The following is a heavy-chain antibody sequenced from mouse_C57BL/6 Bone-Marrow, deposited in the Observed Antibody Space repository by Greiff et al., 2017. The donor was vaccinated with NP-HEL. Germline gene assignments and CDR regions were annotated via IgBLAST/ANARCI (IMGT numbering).Heavy chain of an antibody. CDR3: TRALTGAGTHLFDY. D-gene: IGHD4-1*01. CDR2: ISSGGDYI. CDR1: GFTFSSYA. J-gene: IGHJ2*01. V-gene: IGHV5-9-1*02. Sequence: EVMLVESGEGLVKPGGSLKLSCAASGFTFSSYAMSWVRQTPEKRLEWVAYISSGGDYIYYADTVKGRFTISRDNARNTLYLQMSSLKSEDTAMYYCTRALTGAGTHLFDYWGQGTTLTVSS.